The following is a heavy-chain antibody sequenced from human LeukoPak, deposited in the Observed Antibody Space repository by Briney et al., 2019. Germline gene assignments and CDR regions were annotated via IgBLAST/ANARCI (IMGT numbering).Heavy chain of an antibody. D-gene: IGHD6-6*01. CDR2: IYHSGST. CDR1: GYSISSGYY. CDR3: ARHKFMGVGIAAPFDP. V-gene: IGHV4-38-2*01. J-gene: IGHJ5*02. Sequence: SETLSLTCAVSGYSISSGYYWGWIRQPPGKGLEWIGSIYHSGSTYYNPSLKSRVTISVDTSKNQFSLKLSSVTAADTAVYYCARHKFMGVGIAAPFDPWGQGTLVTVSS.